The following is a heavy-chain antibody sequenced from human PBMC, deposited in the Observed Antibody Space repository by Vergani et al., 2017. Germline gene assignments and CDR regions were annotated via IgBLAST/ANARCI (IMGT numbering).Heavy chain of an antibody. J-gene: IGHJ4*02. CDR1: ESSFISNE. V-gene: IGHV5-51*01. CDR3: TRHVPCGDGACLHFDH. CDR2: INPIDSKI. Sequence: EVMLVQSGAEVKKPGESLKISCKYSESSFISNEIAWVRQMSGKGLQWMGNINPIDSKIAYSPSFQGLDIMSLDKSITTAYLQWRSLKASDTAIYYCTRHVPCGDGACLHFDHWGQGTQVTVSS. D-gene: IGHD2-21*01.